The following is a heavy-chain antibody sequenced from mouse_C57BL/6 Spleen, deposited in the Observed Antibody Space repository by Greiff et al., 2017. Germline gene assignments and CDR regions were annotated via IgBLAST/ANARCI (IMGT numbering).Heavy chain of an antibody. CDR3: ERNYYSNYVAMDY. D-gene: IGHD2-5*01. V-gene: IGHV1-80*01. CDR1: GYAFSSYW. J-gene: IGHJ4*01. Sequence: VQLQQSGAELVKPGASVKISCKASGYAFSSYWMNWVKQRPGKGLEWIGQIYPGDGDTNYNGKFKGKATLTADKSSSTAYLQLSSLTSEDSAVYFCERNYYSNYVAMDYWGQGTSVTVSS. CDR2: IYPGDGDT.